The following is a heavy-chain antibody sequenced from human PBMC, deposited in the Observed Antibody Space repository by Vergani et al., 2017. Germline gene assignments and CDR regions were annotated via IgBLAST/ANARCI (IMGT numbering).Heavy chain of an antibody. V-gene: IGHV4-39*07. CDR2: IYYSGST. D-gene: IGHD3-22*01. CDR3: ARDSVRCYDSSGYQTLYYYYYGMDV. Sequence: QLQLQESGPGLVKPSETLSLTCTVSGGSISSSSYYWGRIRQPPGKGLEWFGSIYYSGSTYYNPSLKSRVTISVDTSKNQFSLKLSSVTAAHTAVYYCARDSVRCYDSSGYQTLYYYYYGMDVWSQGTTVTVSS. CDR1: GGSISSSSYY. J-gene: IGHJ6*02.